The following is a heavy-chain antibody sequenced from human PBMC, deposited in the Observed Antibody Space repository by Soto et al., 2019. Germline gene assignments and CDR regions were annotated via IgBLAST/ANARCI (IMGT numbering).Heavy chain of an antibody. CDR2: ISGSGGST. V-gene: IGHV3-23*01. CDR3: AKGLWFGESIALYYYYYGMDV. CDR1: GFTFSSYA. D-gene: IGHD3-10*01. J-gene: IGHJ6*02. Sequence: GGSLRLSCAASGFTFSSYAMSWVRQAPGKGLEWVSAISGSGGSTYYADSVKGRFTISRDNSKNTLYLQMNSLRAEDTAVYYCAKGLWFGESIALYYYYYGMDVWGQGTTVTVSS.